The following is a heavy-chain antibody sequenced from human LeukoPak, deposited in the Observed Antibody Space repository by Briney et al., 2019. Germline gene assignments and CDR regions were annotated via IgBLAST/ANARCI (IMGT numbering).Heavy chain of an antibody. CDR2: INAGNGNT. CDR1: GYTFTSYA. Sequence: ASVKVSCKTSGYTFTSYAMHWVRQAPGQRLEWMGWINAGNGNTKYSQKFQGRVTITRDTSASTAYMELSSLRSEDTAVYYCARDSRWYGMDVWGQGTTVTVSS. D-gene: IGHD4-23*01. V-gene: IGHV1-3*01. J-gene: IGHJ6*02. CDR3: ARDSRWYGMDV.